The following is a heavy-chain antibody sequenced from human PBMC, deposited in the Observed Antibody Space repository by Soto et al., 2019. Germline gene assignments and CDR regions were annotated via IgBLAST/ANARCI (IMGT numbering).Heavy chain of an antibody. CDR3: ARWGNSASYVSPFDY. CDR1: GYTFTSYY. CDR2: INPSGGST. J-gene: IGHJ4*02. V-gene: IGHV1-46*01. Sequence: ASVKVSCKASGYTFTSYYMHWVRQAPGQGLEWMGIINPSGGSTSYAQKFQGRVTMTRDTSTSTVYMELSSLRSEDTAVYYRARWGNSASYVSPFDYWGQGTLVTVSS. D-gene: IGHD1-26*01.